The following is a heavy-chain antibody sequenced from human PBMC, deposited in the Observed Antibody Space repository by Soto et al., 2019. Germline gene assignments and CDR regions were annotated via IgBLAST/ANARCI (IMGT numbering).Heavy chain of an antibody. Sequence: PGGAPVLSCASPGFSLCCYALIWVRQAPRKRLESAAATGVRDGKTLYADSVKGRFSISRDTSQGTLYLQMNRLRADDTAVYYCARWSYLDDWGQG. CDR1: GFSLCCYA. CDR2: TGVRDGKT. D-gene: IGHD3-10*01. J-gene: IGHJ1*01. V-gene: IGHV3-23*01. CDR3: ARWSYLDD.